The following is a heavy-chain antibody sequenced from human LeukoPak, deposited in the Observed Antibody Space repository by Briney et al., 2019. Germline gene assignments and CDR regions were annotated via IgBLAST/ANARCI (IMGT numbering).Heavy chain of an antibody. J-gene: IGHJ4*02. V-gene: IGHV4-39*07. CDR2: VYYAGTI. CDR1: GGSISSNSYY. Sequence: SETLSLTCTVSGGSISSNSYYWAWFRQPPGKGLEWIGSVYYAGTIYYNPSLKSRVTVSVDTSRTQFSLELSSVTAADTAVYYCASGQSSGWYAFDYWGQGTLVTVSS. CDR3: ASGQSSGWYAFDY. D-gene: IGHD6-19*01.